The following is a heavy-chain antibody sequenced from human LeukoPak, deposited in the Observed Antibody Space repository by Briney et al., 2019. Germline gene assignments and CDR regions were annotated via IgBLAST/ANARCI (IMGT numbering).Heavy chain of an antibody. J-gene: IGHJ4*02. CDR2: IKQDGSEK. Sequence: GGSLRLSCAASGFTFSSYWMSWVRQAPGKGLEWVANIKQDGSEKYYVDSVKGRFTISRDNAKNSLYLQMNSPRAEDTAVYYCARDLRSSGYYAFDYWGQGTLVTVSS. CDR3: ARDLRSSGYYAFDY. D-gene: IGHD3-22*01. CDR1: GFTFSSYW. V-gene: IGHV3-7*01.